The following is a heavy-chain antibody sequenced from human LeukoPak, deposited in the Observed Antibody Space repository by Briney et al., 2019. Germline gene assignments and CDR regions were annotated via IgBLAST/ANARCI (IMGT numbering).Heavy chain of an antibody. CDR1: GGSISSGGYY. V-gene: IGHV4-31*03. D-gene: IGHD2-15*01. CDR3: ARDLIQGYCSGGSCNWFDP. Sequence: SQTLSLTCTVSGGSISSGGYYWSWIRQHPGKGLEWIGYIYYSGSTYYNPSLKSRVTISVDTSKNQFSLKLSSVTAADTAVYYCARDLIQGYCSGGSCNWFDPWGQGTLVTVSS. CDR2: IYYSGST. J-gene: IGHJ5*02.